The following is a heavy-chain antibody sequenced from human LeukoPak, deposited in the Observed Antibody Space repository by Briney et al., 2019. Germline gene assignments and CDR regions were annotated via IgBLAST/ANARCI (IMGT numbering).Heavy chain of an antibody. CDR3: ATSRYSSSWAPRGG. Sequence: GGSLRLSCAASGFTFSSYSMNWVRQAPGKGPEWVSSISSSSSYIYYADSVKGRFTISRDNAKNSLYLQMNSLRAEDTAVYYCATSRYSSSWAPRGGWGQGTLVTVSS. V-gene: IGHV3-21*01. D-gene: IGHD6-13*01. CDR2: ISSSSSYI. J-gene: IGHJ4*02. CDR1: GFTFSSYS.